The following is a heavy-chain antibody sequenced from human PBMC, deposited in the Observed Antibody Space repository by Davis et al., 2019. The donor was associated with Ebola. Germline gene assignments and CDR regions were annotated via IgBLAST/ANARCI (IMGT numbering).Heavy chain of an antibody. Sequence: GESLKISCAASGFTFSSYWMSWVRQAPGKGLEWVANIKQDGSEKYYVDSVKGRFTISRDNAKNSLYLQMNSLRAEDTAVYYCARDRSGSYWGHFDYWGQGTLVTVSS. D-gene: IGHD1-26*01. CDR2: IKQDGSEK. V-gene: IGHV3-7*03. CDR1: GFTFSSYW. CDR3: ARDRSGSYWGHFDY. J-gene: IGHJ4*02.